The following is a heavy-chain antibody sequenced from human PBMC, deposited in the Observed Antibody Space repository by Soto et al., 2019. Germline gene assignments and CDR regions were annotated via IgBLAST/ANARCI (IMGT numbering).Heavy chain of an antibody. J-gene: IGHJ5*02. D-gene: IGHD3-22*01. Sequence: SVKVSCKASGFTFTSSAVQWVRQARGQRLEWIGWIVVGSGNTNYAQKFQERVTITRDMSTSTAYMELSSLRSEDTAVYYCAVSAGYYDSSGYYLRAWGQGTLVTVSS. CDR2: IVVGSGNT. CDR3: AVSAGYYDSSGYYLRA. V-gene: IGHV1-58*01. CDR1: GFTFTSSA.